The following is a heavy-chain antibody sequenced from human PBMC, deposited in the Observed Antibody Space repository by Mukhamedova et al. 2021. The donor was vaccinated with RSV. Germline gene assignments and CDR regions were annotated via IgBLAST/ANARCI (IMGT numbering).Heavy chain of an antibody. V-gene: IGHV3-15*01. J-gene: IGHJ1*01. Sequence: GTTDYAAPVKGRFTISRDDSKHTLYLQMNSLKTEDTAVYYCITRGQPWVQGTLVTVSS. CDR3: ITRGQP. CDR2: GTT.